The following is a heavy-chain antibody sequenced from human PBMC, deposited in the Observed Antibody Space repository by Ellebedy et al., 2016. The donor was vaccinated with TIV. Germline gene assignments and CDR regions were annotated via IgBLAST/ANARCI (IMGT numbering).Heavy chain of an antibody. CDR3: AREGLREKAFDY. CDR2: IYYSGST. D-gene: IGHD4-17*01. Sequence: MPSETLSLTCTVSGGSVSSGSYYWSWIRQPPGKGLEWIGYIYYSGSTNYNPSLKSRVTISVDTSKNQFSLKLSSVTAADTAVYYCAREGLREKAFDYWGQGTLVTVSS. J-gene: IGHJ4*02. CDR1: GGSVSSGSYY. V-gene: IGHV4-61*01.